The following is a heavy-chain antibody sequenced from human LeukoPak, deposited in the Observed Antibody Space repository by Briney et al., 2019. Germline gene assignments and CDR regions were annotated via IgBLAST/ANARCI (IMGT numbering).Heavy chain of an antibody. CDR3: AKDIGSGWYENWFDP. Sequence: GGSLRLSCAASGFTFSSYAMSWVRQAPGKGLEWVSAISGSGGSTYYADSVKGRFTISRDNSKNTLYLQMNSLRAEDTAAYYCAKDIGSGWYENWFDPWGQGTLVTVSS. CDR2: ISGSGGST. J-gene: IGHJ5*02. D-gene: IGHD6-19*01. V-gene: IGHV3-23*01. CDR1: GFTFSSYA.